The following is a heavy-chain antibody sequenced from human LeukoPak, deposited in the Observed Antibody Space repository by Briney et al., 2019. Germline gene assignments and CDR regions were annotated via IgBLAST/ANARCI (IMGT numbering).Heavy chain of an antibody. V-gene: IGHV3-30*18. CDR1: GFSFSSYA. CDR3: TQETDAFDI. CDR2: ISYDGSDK. J-gene: IGHJ3*02. Sequence: GGSLRLSCAASGFSFSSYAMHWVRQAPGKGLEWVAFISYDGSDKYYADSVKGRFTISRDNSKNTLYLQMNSLRAEDTAVYYCTQETDAFDIWGRGTMVTVSS.